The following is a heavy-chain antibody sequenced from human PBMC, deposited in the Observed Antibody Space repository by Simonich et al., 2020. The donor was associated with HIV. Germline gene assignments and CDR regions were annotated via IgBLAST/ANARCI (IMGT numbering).Heavy chain of an antibody. D-gene: IGHD1-1*01. CDR3: ARHQTGTDAFDI. Sequence: QLQVQASGPGLVKPSETLSLTCIVFGDSFIIWTSYWVWIRPPPGKGLEWIGNIKYIGSSYYNPSLKSRVTLSVDTSKNQFSLKLTSVTAADTAMYYCARHQTGTDAFDIWGQGTMVAVSS. CDR2: IKYIGSS. CDR1: GDSFIIWTSY. V-gene: IGHV4-39*01. J-gene: IGHJ3*02.